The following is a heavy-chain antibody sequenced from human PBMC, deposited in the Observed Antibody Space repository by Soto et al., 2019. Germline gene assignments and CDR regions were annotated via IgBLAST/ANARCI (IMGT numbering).Heavy chain of an antibody. CDR3: ARTLNDYSNSPFDY. V-gene: IGHV3-53*01. CDR1: GFTVSSKF. Sequence: EVLLVESGGGLIQPGGSLRLSCAASGFTVSSKFMSWVRQAPGKGLEWVSIIYSDGSTFYADSVEGRFTISRDNSMNTLYLQMNSLRAQDTAVYYCARTLNDYSNSPFDYWGQGTLVTVSS. CDR2: IYSDGST. D-gene: IGHD4-4*01. J-gene: IGHJ4*02.